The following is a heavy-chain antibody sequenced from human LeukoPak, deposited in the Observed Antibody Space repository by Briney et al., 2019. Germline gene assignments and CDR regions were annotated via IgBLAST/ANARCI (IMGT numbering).Heavy chain of an antibody. CDR1: GASISGNY. CDR2: IYYTGNTNHYSGST. V-gene: IGHV4-59*01. D-gene: IGHD5-18*01. CDR3: AKDSNSYLDY. J-gene: IGHJ4*02. Sequence: SETLSLTCTVPGASISGNYWTWIRQPPGKELEWIGYIYYTGNTNHYSGSTNYNPSLKSRVTISVDTSKNQFSLKLSSVTVSDTAVYYCAKDSNSYLDYWGQGTLVTVSS.